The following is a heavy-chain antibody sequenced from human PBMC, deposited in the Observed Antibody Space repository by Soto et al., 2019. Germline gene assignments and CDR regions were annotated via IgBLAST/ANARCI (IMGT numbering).Heavy chain of an antibody. Sequence: QVQLQQWGAGLLKPSETLSLTCAVYGGSFSGYYWSWIRQPPGKGLEWIGEINHSGSTNYNPSLKSRVTLSVDTSQNQFSLKLSSVTAADTAVYYCARGGIVVVPAAMVGDYYGMDVWGQGTTVTVSS. V-gene: IGHV4-34*01. CDR1: GGSFSGYY. D-gene: IGHD2-2*01. J-gene: IGHJ6*02. CDR3: ARGGIVVVPAAMVGDYYGMDV. CDR2: INHSGST.